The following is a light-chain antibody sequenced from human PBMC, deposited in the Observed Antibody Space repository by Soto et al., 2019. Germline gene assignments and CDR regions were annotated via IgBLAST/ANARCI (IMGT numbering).Light chain of an antibody. J-gene: IGLJ2*01. CDR1: SSNIGNNY. CDR2: DNN. Sequence: QSVLTQPPSVSAAPGQKVTISSSGSSSNIGNNYVSWYQQLPGTAPKLLIYDNNKRPSGIPDRFSGSKSGTSATLGITGLQTGDEADYYCRTWDSSLSAVVFGGGTKLTVL. CDR3: RTWDSSLSAVV. V-gene: IGLV1-51*01.